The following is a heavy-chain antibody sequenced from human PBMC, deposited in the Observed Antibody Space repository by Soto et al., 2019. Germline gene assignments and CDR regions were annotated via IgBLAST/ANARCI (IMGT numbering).Heavy chain of an antibody. CDR3: ARWGGGTTVTTGWFDP. CDR2: IIPIFGTA. J-gene: IGHJ5*02. V-gene: IGHV1-69*06. Sequence: QVQLVQSGAEVKKPGSSVKVSCKASGGTFSSYAISWVRQAPGQGLEWMGGIIPIFGTANYAQKFQGRVTITADKSKSTAYMELSSLRSEDTAVYYCARWGGGTTVTTGWFDPWGQGTLVTVSS. CDR1: GGTFSSYA. D-gene: IGHD4-17*01.